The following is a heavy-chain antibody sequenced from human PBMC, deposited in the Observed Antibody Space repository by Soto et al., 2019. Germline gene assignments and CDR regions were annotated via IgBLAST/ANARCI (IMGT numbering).Heavy chain of an antibody. V-gene: IGHV3-23*01. CDR3: AKARLEWLLYGYFDY. D-gene: IGHD3-3*01. Sequence: EVQLLESGGGLVQPGGSLRLSCAASGFTFSSYAMSWVRQAPGKGLEWVSAISGSGGSTYYADSVKGRFTISRDNSKNPLYLQMNSLRAEDTAVYYCAKARLEWLLYGYFDYWRQGTLVTLSS. J-gene: IGHJ4*02. CDR1: GFTFSSYA. CDR2: ISGSGGST.